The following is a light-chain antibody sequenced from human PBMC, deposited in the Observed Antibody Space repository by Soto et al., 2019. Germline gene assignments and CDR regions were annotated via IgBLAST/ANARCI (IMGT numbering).Light chain of an antibody. J-gene: IGKJ2*01. V-gene: IGKV1-6*01. Sequence: AIQMTQSPSSLSASVGDRVTITCRASQGIRNELGWYQQKPGKAPKLLLYGASSLQSGVTSRFSGSGSGTDFTLTISSLQPEDFATYYCLQDYTFPYTFGQGTKLEIK. CDR3: LQDYTFPYT. CDR2: GAS. CDR1: QGIRNE.